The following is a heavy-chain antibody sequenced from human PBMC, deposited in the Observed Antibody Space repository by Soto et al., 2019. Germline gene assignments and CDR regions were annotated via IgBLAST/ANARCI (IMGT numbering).Heavy chain of an antibody. CDR2: ISGSGGST. Sequence: GWSLRLSCAASGFTFSSYAMSWVRQAPGKGLEWVSAISGSGGSTYYADSVKGRFTISRDNSKNTLYLQMNSLRAEDTAVYYCAKGGITIFGVPRNGMDVWGQGTTVTVSS. J-gene: IGHJ6*02. D-gene: IGHD3-3*01. CDR1: GFTFSSYA. CDR3: AKGGITIFGVPRNGMDV. V-gene: IGHV3-23*01.